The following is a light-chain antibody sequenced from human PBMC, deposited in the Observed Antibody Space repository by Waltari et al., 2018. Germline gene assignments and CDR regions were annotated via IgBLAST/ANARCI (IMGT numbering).Light chain of an antibody. CDR3: QQYTRSVWT. V-gene: IGKV3-20*01. J-gene: IGKJ1*01. CDR2: GAS. Sequence: EVVLTQSPGILSLSPGERATLSCRASPSVSSSYLAWYQQKPGQAPRLLIYGASNRATCIPDRFSGSGSGTDFTLTISRLEPEDFAVYYCQQYTRSVWTFGQGTKVEI. CDR1: PSVSSSY.